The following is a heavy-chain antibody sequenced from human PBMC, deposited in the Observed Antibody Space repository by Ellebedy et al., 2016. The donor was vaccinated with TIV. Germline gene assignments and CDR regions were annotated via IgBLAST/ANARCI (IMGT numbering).Heavy chain of an antibody. D-gene: IGHD2-2*01. J-gene: IGHJ4*02. Sequence: GGSLRLSXTTSGFTFSSYAMAWVRQVPGKGLEWVSSISGNGGDTQYADSVKGRFTISRDNSKNTLFLQMNSLRADDTAIYYCAKLSNTNSFFDYWGQGALVTVSS. CDR3: AKLSNTNSFFDY. CDR1: GFTFSSYA. CDR2: ISGNGGDT. V-gene: IGHV3-23*01.